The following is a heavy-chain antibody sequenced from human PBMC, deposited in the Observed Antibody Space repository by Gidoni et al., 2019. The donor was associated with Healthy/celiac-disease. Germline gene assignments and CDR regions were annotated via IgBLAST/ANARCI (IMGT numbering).Heavy chain of an antibody. CDR3: AREASIAAAGTGDAFDI. D-gene: IGHD6-13*01. J-gene: IGHJ3*02. CDR2: IIPIFGTA. V-gene: IGHV1-69*01. CDR1: GGTFSSYA. Sequence: QVQLVQSGAEVKKPGSSVKVSCKASGGTFSSYAISWVRQAPGQGLEWMGGIIPIFGTANYAQKFQGRVTITADESTSTADMELSSLRSEDTAVYYCAREASIAAAGTGDAFDIWGQGTMVTVSS.